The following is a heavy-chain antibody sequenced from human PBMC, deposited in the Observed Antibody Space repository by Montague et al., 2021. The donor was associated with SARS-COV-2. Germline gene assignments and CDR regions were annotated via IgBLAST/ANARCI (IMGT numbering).Heavy chain of an antibody. D-gene: IGHD6-13*01. J-gene: IGHJ5*02. CDR3: ARILVAAAGSPFDP. Sequence: PPPTLTLTCTFSGFSLSTSGMCVSWIRQPPGKALEWLARIDWDDDKYYSTSLRTRLTISKDTSKNQVVLTMTNMDPVDTATYYCARILVAAAGSPFDPWGQGTLVTVSS. CDR2: IDWDDDK. CDR1: GFSLSTSGMC. V-gene: IGHV2-70*11.